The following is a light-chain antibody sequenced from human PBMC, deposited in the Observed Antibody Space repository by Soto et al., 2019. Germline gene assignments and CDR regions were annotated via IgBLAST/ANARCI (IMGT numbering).Light chain of an antibody. CDR3: GSYTSSSSLRL. CDR2: DVS. V-gene: IGLV2-14*03. J-gene: IGLJ1*01. CDR1: SSDVGGYDY. Sequence: QSALTQPASVSGSPGQSITISCTGTSSDVGGYDYVSWYQHQPGKAPKLMLFDVSNRPSGVSNRVSGSKSGDTASLTISGLQPEDEADYFCGSYTSSSSLRLFGTGTKLTVL.